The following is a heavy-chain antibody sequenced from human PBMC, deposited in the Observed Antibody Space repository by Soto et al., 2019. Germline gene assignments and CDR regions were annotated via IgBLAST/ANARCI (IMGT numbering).Heavy chain of an antibody. J-gene: IGHJ1*01. D-gene: IGHD3-10*01. CDR1: GYTLTELS. Sequence: ASVKVSCKVSGYTLTELSMHWVRQAPGKGLECMGGFDPEDGETIYAQKFQGRVTMTEDTSTDTAYMELSSLRSDYTAVYYCARDMWFGELSPSQHWGQGTLVTVSS. CDR2: FDPEDGET. V-gene: IGHV1-24*01. CDR3: ARDMWFGELSPSQH.